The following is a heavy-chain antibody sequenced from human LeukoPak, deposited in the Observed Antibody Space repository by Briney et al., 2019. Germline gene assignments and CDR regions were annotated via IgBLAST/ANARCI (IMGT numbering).Heavy chain of an antibody. Sequence: PSETLSLTCTVSGGSISSYYWSWIRQPPGKGLEWIGEINHSGSTNYNPSLKSRVTISVDTSKNQFSLKLSSVTAADTAVYYCARLPAHCSSTSCYIVPRDYWGQGTLVTVSS. D-gene: IGHD2-2*02. V-gene: IGHV4-34*01. CDR1: GGSISSYY. CDR3: ARLPAHCSSTSCYIVPRDY. CDR2: INHSGST. J-gene: IGHJ4*02.